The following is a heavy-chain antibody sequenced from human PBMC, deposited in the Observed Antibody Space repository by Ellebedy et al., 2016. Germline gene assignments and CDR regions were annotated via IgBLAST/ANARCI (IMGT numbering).Heavy chain of an antibody. CDR2: ISGSGGST. CDR3: ARATNYYGSGSYYNHLMDV. D-gene: IGHD3-10*01. V-gene: IGHV3-23*01. J-gene: IGHJ6*02. Sequence: GESLKISCAASGFTFDDYAMHWVRQAPGKGLEWVSAISGSGGSTYYADSVRGRFTISRDNSKNTLYLQMNSLRAEDTAVYYCARATNYYGSGSYYNHLMDVWGQGTTVTVSS. CDR1: GFTFDDYA.